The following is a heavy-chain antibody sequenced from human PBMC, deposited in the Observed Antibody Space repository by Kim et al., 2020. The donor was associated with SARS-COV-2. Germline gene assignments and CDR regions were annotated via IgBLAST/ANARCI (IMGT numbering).Heavy chain of an antibody. V-gene: IGHV3-23*01. J-gene: IGHJ3*02. CDR2: ISGSGGST. Sequence: GGSLRLSCAASGFTFSSYAMSWVRQAPGKGLEWVSAISGSGGSTYYADSVKGRFTISRDNSKNTLYLQMNSLRAEDTAVYYCAKDVPEIVVVITDDAFDIWGQGTMVTVSS. D-gene: IGHD3-22*01. CDR3: AKDVPEIVVVITDDAFDI. CDR1: GFTFSSYA.